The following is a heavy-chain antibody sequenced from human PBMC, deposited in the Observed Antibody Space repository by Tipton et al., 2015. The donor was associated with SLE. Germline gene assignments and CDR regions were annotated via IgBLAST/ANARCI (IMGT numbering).Heavy chain of an antibody. CDR3: TRAGTDGFDY. CDR2: TRNKADSYTT. J-gene: IGHJ4*02. V-gene: IGHV3-72*01. Sequence: SLRLSCAASGFTFSDHYMDWVRQPPGKGLEWIGRTRNKADSYTTEYAASVKGRFTISRDDSKNSMYLQMNSLKTEDTAVYYCTRAGTDGFDYWGQGTLVTVSS. CDR1: GFTFSDHY. D-gene: IGHD1-26*01.